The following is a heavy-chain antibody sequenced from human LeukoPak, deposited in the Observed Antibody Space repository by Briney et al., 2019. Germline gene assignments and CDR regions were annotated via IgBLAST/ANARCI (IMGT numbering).Heavy chain of an antibody. CDR1: GYTFTSYY. V-gene: IGHV1-46*01. J-gene: IGHJ4*02. CDR3: ARGFSMVRGVILGYDY. D-gene: IGHD3-10*01. CDR2: INPSGGST. Sequence: ASVKVSCKASGYTFTSYYMHWVRQAPGQGLEWMGIINPSGGSTSYAQKFQGRVTMTRDTSTSTVYMELSSLRSEDTAVYYCARGFSMVRGVILGYDYWGRGTLVTVSS.